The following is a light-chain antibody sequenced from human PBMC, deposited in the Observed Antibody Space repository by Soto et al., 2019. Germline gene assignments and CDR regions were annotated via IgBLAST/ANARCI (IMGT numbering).Light chain of an antibody. CDR2: GAS. J-gene: IGKJ1*01. CDR3: QQYGSSLTWT. Sequence: EIVMTESPATLSVSPGERATLSCRASQSVSTNLAWYQHKPVQAPRLLISGASTRATGLPARFSGSGSGTDFTLTISRLEPEDFAVYYCQQYGSSLTWTFGQGTKVDIK. CDR1: QSVSTN. V-gene: IGKV3-15*01.